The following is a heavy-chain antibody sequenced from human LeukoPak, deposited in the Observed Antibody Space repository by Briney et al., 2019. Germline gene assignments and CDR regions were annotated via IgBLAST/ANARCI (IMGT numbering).Heavy chain of an antibody. D-gene: IGHD1-26*01. J-gene: IGHJ6*02. CDR2: INAGNGNT. Sequence: GASVTVSFTASGYTFTSYSVHWVRQAPGQRLEWMGWINAGNGNTKFSQKFQGRVTITRDTSASTAYMELSSLRSEDTAVYYCARFLGGSYGMDVWGQGTTVTVSS. V-gene: IGHV1-3*01. CDR3: ARFLGGSYGMDV. CDR1: GYTFTSYS.